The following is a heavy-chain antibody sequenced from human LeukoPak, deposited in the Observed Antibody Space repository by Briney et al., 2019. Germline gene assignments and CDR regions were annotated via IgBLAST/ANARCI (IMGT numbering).Heavy chain of an antibody. J-gene: IGHJ4*02. V-gene: IGHV3-7*03. D-gene: IGHD3-3*01. CDR3: ARDWPREDFWSGYYSSFDY. CDR2: IKQDGSEK. Sequence: HAGGSLRLSCAASGFTFSSYWMSWVRQAPGKGLEWVANIKQDGSEKYYVDSVKGRFTISRDNAKNSLYLQMNSLRAEDTAVYYCARDWPREDFWSGYYSSFDYWGQGTLVTVSS. CDR1: GFTFSSYW.